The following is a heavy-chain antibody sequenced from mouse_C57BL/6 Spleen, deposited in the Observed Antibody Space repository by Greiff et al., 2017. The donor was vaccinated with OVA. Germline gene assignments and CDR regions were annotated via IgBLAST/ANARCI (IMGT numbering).Heavy chain of an antibody. D-gene: IGHD1-1*01. J-gene: IGHJ4*01. V-gene: IGHV1-80*01. Sequence: VQLQQSGAELVKPGASVKISCKASGYAFSSYWMNWVKQRPGKGLEWIGQIYPGDGDTNYNGKFKGKATLTADKSSSTAYMQLSSLTSEDSAVYFCARRGYGSYAMDYWGQGTSVTVSS. CDR1: GYAFSSYW. CDR2: IYPGDGDT. CDR3: ARRGYGSYAMDY.